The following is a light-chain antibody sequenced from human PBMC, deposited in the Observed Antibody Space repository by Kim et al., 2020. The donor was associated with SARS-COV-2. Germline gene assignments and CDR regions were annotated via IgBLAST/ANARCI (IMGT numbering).Light chain of an antibody. Sequence: VSPGQTASITCSGDKLGDKYVCWYQQKPGQSPAPVIFQDTKRPSGIPERFSGSKSGNTATLTISGTQPTDEAYYYCQVWDSSTKGVFGGGTRSPS. CDR3: QVWDSSTKGV. V-gene: IGLV3-1*01. J-gene: IGLJ3*02. CDR1: KLGDKY. CDR2: QDT.